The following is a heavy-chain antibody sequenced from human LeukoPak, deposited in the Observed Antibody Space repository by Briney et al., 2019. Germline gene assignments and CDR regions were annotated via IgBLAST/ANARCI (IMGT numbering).Heavy chain of an antibody. CDR2: INHSGST. Sequence: PSETLSLTCTVSGGSISGYYWSWIRQPPGKGLEWIGEINHSGSTNYNPSLKSRVTISVDTSKNQFSLKLSSVTAADTAVYYCARVRYSIAVAGIRGYFDYWGQGTLVTVSS. J-gene: IGHJ4*02. V-gene: IGHV4-34*01. CDR1: GGSISGYY. CDR3: ARVRYSIAVAGIRGYFDY. D-gene: IGHD6-19*01.